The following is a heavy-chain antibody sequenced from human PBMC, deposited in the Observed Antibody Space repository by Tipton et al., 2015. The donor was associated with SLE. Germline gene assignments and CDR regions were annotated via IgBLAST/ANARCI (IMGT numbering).Heavy chain of an antibody. CDR3: AKDYNHDNADYN. CDR2: VYFDGST. D-gene: IGHD4-17*01. Sequence: TLSLTCNVSGVSISRSVYFWGWIRQPPGKGLEWIGNVYFDGSTKYTPSLKSRATISVDKSKKQFSLRLSSVTVADTAVYYCAKDYNHDNADYNWGRGTLVTVSS. CDR1: GVSISRSVYF. V-gene: IGHV4-39*07. J-gene: IGHJ2*01.